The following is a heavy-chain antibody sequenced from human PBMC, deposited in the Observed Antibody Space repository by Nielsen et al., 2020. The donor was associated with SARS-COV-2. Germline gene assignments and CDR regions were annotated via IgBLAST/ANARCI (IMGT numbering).Heavy chain of an antibody. V-gene: IGHV4-39*01. D-gene: IGHD3-10*01. J-gene: IGHJ5*02. CDR1: GRSISSSSYY. CDR3: ARRPGFYGSGSYYWGWFDP. CDR2: IYYSGST. Sequence: SETLSLTCTVSGRSISSSSYYWGWIRQPPGKGLEWIGSIYYSGSTYYNPSLKSRVTISVDTSKNQFSLKLSSVTAADTAVYYCARRPGFYGSGSYYWGWFDPWGQGTLVTVSS.